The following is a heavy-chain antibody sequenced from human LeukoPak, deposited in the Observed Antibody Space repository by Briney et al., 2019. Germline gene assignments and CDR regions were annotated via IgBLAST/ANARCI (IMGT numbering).Heavy chain of an antibody. V-gene: IGHV3-15*07. CDR1: GFTFTNAW. Sequence: GGSLRLSYAASGFTFTNAWMNWVRQAPGKGLEWVGRIKSKADGETIDYAAPVKGRFTFSRDDSKNMLYLQMNSLKSEDTAVYYCSTLTSRGLSDSWGQGTLVTVSS. J-gene: IGHJ4*02. D-gene: IGHD1-20*01. CDR2: IKSKADGETI. CDR3: STLTSRGLSDS.